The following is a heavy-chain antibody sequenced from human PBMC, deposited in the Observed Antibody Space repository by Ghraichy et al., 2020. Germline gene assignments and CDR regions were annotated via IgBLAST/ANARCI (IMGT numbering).Heavy chain of an antibody. D-gene: IGHD6-13*01. V-gene: IGHV4-34*01. CDR1: GGSFSGYY. Sequence: SETLSLTCAVYGGSFSGYYWSWIRQPPGKGLEWIGEINHSGSTNYNPSLKSRVTISVDTSKNQFSLKLSSVTAADTAVYYCARRGEMVAAAGIDYWGQGTLVTVSS. J-gene: IGHJ4*02. CDR3: ARRGEMVAAAGIDY. CDR2: INHSGST.